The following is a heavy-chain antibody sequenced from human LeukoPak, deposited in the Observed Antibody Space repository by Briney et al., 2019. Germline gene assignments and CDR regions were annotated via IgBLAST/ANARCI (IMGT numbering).Heavy chain of an antibody. CDR3: AKATQLVAGTFGGVIVSPPGDY. J-gene: IGHJ4*02. D-gene: IGHD3-16*02. CDR1: GFTFSSYA. Sequence: PGGSLRLSCAASGFTFSSYAMSWVRQAPGKGLEWVSAISGSGGSTYYADSVKGRFTISRDNSKNTLYLQMNSLRAEDTAVYYCAKATQLVAGTFGGVIVSPPGDYWGQGTLVTVSS. V-gene: IGHV3-23*01. CDR2: ISGSGGST.